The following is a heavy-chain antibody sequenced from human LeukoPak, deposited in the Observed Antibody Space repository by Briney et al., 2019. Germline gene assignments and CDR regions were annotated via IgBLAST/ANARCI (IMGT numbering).Heavy chain of an antibody. J-gene: IGHJ4*02. CDR2: INSDGSST. Sequence: GGSLRLSCAVSGFTFRRYWMHWVRQAPGKGLVWVSRINSDGSSTNYADSVKGRFTISRDNAKNTLYLQMNSLSAEDTAVYYCAKEPICGGGSCSSRCFDSWGQGTLVTVSS. CDR1: GFTFRRYW. D-gene: IGHD2-15*01. CDR3: AKEPICGGGSCSSRCFDS. V-gene: IGHV3-74*01.